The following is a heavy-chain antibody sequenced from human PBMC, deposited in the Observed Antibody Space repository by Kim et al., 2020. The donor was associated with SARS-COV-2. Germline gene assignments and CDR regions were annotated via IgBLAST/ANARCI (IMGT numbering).Heavy chain of an antibody. CDR2: IVKGVSHV. CDR1: GFTLSDYT. CDR3: ARDSRITMAGYIRGANGFDV. J-gene: IGHJ6*04. Sequence: GGSLRLSCAASGFTLSDYTINWVRQSPGQGLQWVSSIVKGVSHVQYENSLRGRFSISRDDAKNLVYLQIDSLRVEDTAVYYCARDSRITMAGYIRGANGFDVWRRGTTVIVSS. D-gene: IGHD2-15*01. V-gene: IGHV3-21*03.